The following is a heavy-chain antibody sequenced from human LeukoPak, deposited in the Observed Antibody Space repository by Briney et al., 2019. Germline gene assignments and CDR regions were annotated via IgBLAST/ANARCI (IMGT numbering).Heavy chain of an antibody. J-gene: IGHJ5*02. CDR3: ARDRDGTNWFDP. D-gene: IGHD1-26*01. CDR1: GGSFSSGSYY. Sequence: SETLSLTCTVSGGSFSSGSYYWSWVRQPPGTGLEWVGYIYYSGSTNYNPSLKSRVTISVDTSKNQFSLKLSSVTAADTAVYYCARDRDGTNWFDPWGQGTLVTVSS. CDR2: IYYSGST. V-gene: IGHV4-61*01.